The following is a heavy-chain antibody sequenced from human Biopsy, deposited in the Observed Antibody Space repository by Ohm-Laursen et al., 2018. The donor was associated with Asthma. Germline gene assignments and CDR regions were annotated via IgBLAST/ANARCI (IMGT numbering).Heavy chain of an antibody. Sequence: GASVKVSCKSLGGTFNTYVIGWVRQAPGQGLEWMGGINSVFGTTTYPQKLRDRVTIIADDSTSTVYMELRSLRSEDTGVYYCARKAGSCISRTCYSLDFWGQGTLVTVSS. D-gene: IGHD2-2*01. V-gene: IGHV1-69*13. CDR2: INSVFGTT. J-gene: IGHJ4*02. CDR1: GGTFNTYV. CDR3: ARKAGSCISRTCYSLDF.